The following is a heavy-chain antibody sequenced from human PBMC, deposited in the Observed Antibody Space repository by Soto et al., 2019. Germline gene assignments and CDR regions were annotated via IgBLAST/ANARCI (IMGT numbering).Heavy chain of an antibody. Sequence: QVQVQESGPGLTKPSETLSLTCTVSGGSVSSSGHYWGWIRQSPGKGLEWIATIYYRGSTYYTPSLESRLTISLDTAKKQFSLILKSVTAADTAMYYCARHRQRETNLISAFDIWGQGTMVTVSS. CDR3: ARHRQRETNLISAFDI. CDR2: IYYRGST. D-gene: IGHD6-25*01. V-gene: IGHV4-39*01. CDR1: GGSVSSSGHY. J-gene: IGHJ3*02.